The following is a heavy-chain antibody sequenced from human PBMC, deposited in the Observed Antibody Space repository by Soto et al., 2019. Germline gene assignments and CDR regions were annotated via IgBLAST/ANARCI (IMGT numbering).Heavy chain of an antibody. V-gene: IGHV4-59*08. Sequence: QVQLQESGPGLVKPSETLSLTCTVSGGSIGSHYWSWIRQPPGEGLEWIGRASYSGSPSYNPSLKSRVTTSLDTSKNQFSLKLTSVTAADTAVYYCARQWGGDYWGQGTLVTVSS. CDR2: ASYSGSP. J-gene: IGHJ4*02. CDR3: ARQWGGDY. CDR1: GGSIGSHY. D-gene: IGHD3-16*01.